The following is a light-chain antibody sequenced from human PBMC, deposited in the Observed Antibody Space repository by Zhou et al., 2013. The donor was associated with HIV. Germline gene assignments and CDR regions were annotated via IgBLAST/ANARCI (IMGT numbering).Light chain of an antibody. J-gene: IGKJ2*01. CDR2: QVS. CDR3: MQGLQSPT. Sequence: DAVLTQSPLSLPVTLGQPASISCRSSKSLVYVDGNTYLSWFQQSPGQSPRRLIYQVSKRDSGVPDRFRGSGSGSEFTLKINKVEPDDVGTYYCMQGLQSPTFGQGTKLEI. V-gene: IGKV2-30*01. CDR1: KSLVYVDGNTY.